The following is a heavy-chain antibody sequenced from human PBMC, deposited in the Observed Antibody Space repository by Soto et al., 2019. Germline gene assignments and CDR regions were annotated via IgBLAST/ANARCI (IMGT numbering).Heavy chain of an antibody. Sequence: SVKVSFKAAGYTFTSDYMHWVRQAPGQGLEWMGIINPSGGSTSYAQKFQGRVTMTRDTSTSTVYMELSSLRSEDTAVYYCAREKYNWTYYYYGMDVWGQGTTVTVSS. V-gene: IGHV1-46*01. CDR2: INPSGGST. CDR3: AREKYNWTYYYYGMDV. CDR1: GYTFTSDY. J-gene: IGHJ6*02. D-gene: IGHD1-20*01.